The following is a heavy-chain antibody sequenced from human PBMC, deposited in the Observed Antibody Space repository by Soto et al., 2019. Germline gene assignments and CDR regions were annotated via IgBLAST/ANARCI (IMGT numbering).Heavy chain of an antibody. V-gene: IGHV3-9*01. CDR3: AKEIAVAQPLGASDI. J-gene: IGHJ3*02. Sequence: EGQLVESGGGLVQPGRSLRLSCAASGFTFDDYAMHWVRQAPGKGLEWVSGISWNSGSIGYADSVKGRVTISRDNAKNSLYLQMTSLRAEDTALYYGAKEIAVAQPLGASDIWGQGPMLTVSS. CDR1: GFTFDDYA. D-gene: IGHD6-19*01. CDR2: ISWNSGSI.